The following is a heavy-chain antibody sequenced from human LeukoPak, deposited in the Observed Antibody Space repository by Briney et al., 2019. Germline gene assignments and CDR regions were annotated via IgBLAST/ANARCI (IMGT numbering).Heavy chain of an antibody. CDR1: GYTFTSYG. D-gene: IGHD6-13*01. J-gene: IGHJ4*02. CDR2: ISAYNGNT. CDR3: ARVGFGSSWTVIGY. Sequence: ASVKVSCKASGYTFTSYGISWVRQAPGQGLEWMGWISAYNGNTNYAQKLQGRVTMTTDTSTSTAYMELRSLKSDDTAVYYCARVGFGSSWTVIGYWGQGTLVTVSS. V-gene: IGHV1-18*01.